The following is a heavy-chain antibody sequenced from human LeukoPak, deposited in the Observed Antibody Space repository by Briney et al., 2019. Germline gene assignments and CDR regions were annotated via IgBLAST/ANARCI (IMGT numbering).Heavy chain of an antibody. Sequence: SETLSLTCSVSGGSISSYYWTWIRQPAGKGLEWIGRIYSSGSTNYNPSLESRVTMSLDTSKNQFSLKLSSVTAADTAVYYCARLRGSSTWFDYWGQGTLVTVSS. J-gene: IGHJ4*02. CDR3: ARLRGSSTWFDY. CDR1: GGSISSYY. CDR2: IYSSGST. V-gene: IGHV4-4*07. D-gene: IGHD6-13*01.